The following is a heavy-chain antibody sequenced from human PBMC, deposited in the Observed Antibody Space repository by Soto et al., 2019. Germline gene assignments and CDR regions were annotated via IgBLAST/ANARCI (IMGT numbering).Heavy chain of an antibody. V-gene: IGHV3-74*01. Sequence: GGSLRLSCAASGFTFSSYWMHWVRQAPGKGLVWVSRINSDGSSTSYADSVKGRFTISRDNAKNTLYLQMNSLRAEDTAVYYCARVGDSRGYDDAFDIWGQGTMVTVSS. CDR3: ARVGDSRGYDDAFDI. D-gene: IGHD3-22*01. J-gene: IGHJ3*02. CDR2: INSDGSST. CDR1: GFTFSSYW.